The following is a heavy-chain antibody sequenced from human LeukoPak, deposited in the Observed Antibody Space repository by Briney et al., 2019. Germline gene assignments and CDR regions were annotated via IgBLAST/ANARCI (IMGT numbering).Heavy chain of an antibody. D-gene: IGHD3-3*01. J-gene: IGHJ5*02. V-gene: IGHV4-34*01. CDR2: INHSGST. Sequence: PSETLSLTCAVYGGSFSGYYWSWIRQPPGKGLEWIGEINHSGSTNYNPSLKSRVTISVDTSKNQFSLKLSSVTAADTAVYYCARVYQYYDFWSGSHSPNWFDPWGQGTLVTVSS. CDR3: ARVYQYYDFWSGSHSPNWFDP. CDR1: GGSFSGYY.